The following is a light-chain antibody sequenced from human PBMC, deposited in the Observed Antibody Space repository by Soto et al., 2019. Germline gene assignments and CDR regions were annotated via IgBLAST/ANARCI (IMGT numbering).Light chain of an antibody. CDR1: SSDIGDSNY. CDR3: SSFRSSSTSYV. V-gene: IGLV2-14*03. J-gene: IGLJ1*01. CDR2: DVS. Sequence: QSVLTQPASVSGSPGQSITISCTGTSSDIGDSNYVSWYQQHPGIAPKLVIYDVSNRPSGVSNRFSGSKSANTASLTISGLQAEDESEYYCSSFRSSSTSYVFGTGTKVTVL.